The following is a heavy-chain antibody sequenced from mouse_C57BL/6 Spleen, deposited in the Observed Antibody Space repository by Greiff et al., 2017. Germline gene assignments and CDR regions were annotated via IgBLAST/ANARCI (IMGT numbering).Heavy chain of an antibody. Sequence: VLLVESGPGLVQPSQSLSITCTVSGFSLTSYGVHWVRQSPGKGLEWLGVIWRGGSTDYNAAFMSRLSITKDNSKSQVFFKMNSLQADDTAIYYGAKDDGRGQYYFDYWGQGTILTVSS. CDR1: GFSLTSYG. J-gene: IGHJ2*01. V-gene: IGHV2-5*01. CDR2: IWRGGST. CDR3: AKDDGRGQYYFDY. D-gene: IGHD1-1*01.